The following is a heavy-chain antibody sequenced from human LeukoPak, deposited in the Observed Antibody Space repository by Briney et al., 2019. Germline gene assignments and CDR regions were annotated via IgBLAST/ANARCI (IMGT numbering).Heavy chain of an antibody. CDR3: VKDHNVLRFLEWSDYFDY. J-gene: IGHJ4*02. Sequence: GGSLRLSCAASGFTFSSYWMHWVRQAPGKGLVWVSRINSDGSSTSYADFMKGRFTISRDNAKNTLYLQMNSLRAEDTAVYYCVKDHNVLRFLEWSDYFDYWGQGTLVTVSS. CDR2: INSDGSST. D-gene: IGHD3-3*01. V-gene: IGHV3-74*01. CDR1: GFTFSSYW.